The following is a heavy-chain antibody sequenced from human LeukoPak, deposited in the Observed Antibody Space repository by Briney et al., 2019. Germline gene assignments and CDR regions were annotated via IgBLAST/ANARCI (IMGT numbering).Heavy chain of an antibody. Sequence: PGGSLRLSCSVSGVTFGSCDMHWGRQATGKGLELVSAIGTAGDTYYPGSVKGRFTISRENATNSLYLQMNSLRAGHTAVYYRARENILTSYQNGYCGQGSLVTVSS. CDR3: ARENILTSYQNGY. J-gene: IGHJ4*01. D-gene: IGHD3-9*01. V-gene: IGHV3-13*04. CDR2: IGTAGDT. CDR1: GVTFGSCD.